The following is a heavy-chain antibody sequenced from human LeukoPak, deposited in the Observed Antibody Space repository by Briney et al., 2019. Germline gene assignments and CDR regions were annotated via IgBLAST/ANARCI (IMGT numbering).Heavy chain of an antibody. V-gene: IGHV1-18*01. CDR3: ATENTYYYGSGSHGDY. CDR1: GYTFTSYG. D-gene: IGHD3-10*01. J-gene: IGHJ4*02. CDR2: ISAYNGNT. Sequence: GASVKVSCKASGYTFTSYGISWVRQAPGQGLEWMGWISAYNGNTNYAQKLQGRVTMTTDTSTSTAYMELSSLRSEDTAVYYCATENTYYYGSGSHGDYWGQGTLVTVSS.